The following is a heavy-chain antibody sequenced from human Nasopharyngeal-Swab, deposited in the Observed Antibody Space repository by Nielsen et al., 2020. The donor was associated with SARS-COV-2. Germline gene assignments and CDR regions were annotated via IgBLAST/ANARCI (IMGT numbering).Heavy chain of an antibody. V-gene: IGHV3-64D*06. CDR3: VKADRYYDILTGYPLTDYYYYGMDV. CDR2: ISSNGGST. Sequence: SCSASGFTFRTPPLPRVRQAPGKGLEYVSAISSNGGSTYYADSVKGRFTISRDNSKNTLYLQMSSLRAEDTAVYYCVKADRYYDILTGYPLTDYYYYGMDVWGQGTTVTVSS. D-gene: IGHD3-9*01. J-gene: IGHJ6*02. CDR1: GFTFRTPP.